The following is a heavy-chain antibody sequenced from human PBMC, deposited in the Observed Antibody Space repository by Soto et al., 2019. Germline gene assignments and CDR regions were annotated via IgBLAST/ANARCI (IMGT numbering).Heavy chain of an antibody. CDR2: ISPDGRTT. CDR1: GFSFSHYW. D-gene: IGHD3-10*01. V-gene: IGHV3-74*01. J-gene: IGHJ4*02. Sequence: LRLSCAASGFSFSHYWMHWVRQAPGKGLVWVSRISPDGRTTTYADSVKGRFTISRDNAKSTLYLQVNSLTVEDGAVYYCADSWLPTSYWGPGTLVTVSS. CDR3: ADSWLPTSY.